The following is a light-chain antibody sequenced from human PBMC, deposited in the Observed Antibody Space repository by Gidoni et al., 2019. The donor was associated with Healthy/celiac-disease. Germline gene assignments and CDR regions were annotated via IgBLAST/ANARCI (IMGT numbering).Light chain of an antibody. CDR2: AAS. CDR1: QGIRND. Sequence: AIKMTQSPSSLSASVGDRVTITCRASQGIRNDLGWYQQKPGKAPKLLIYAASSLQSGVPSRFSGSGSGTDFTLTISSLQPEDFATYYCLQDYNYPRTFGQXTKVEIK. CDR3: LQDYNYPRT. J-gene: IGKJ1*01. V-gene: IGKV1-6*01.